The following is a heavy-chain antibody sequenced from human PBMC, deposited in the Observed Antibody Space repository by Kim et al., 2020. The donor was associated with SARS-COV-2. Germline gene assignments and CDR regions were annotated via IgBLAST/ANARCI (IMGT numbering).Heavy chain of an antibody. V-gene: IGHV3-7*01. J-gene: IGHJ4*02. D-gene: IGHD2-21*02. CDR2: IKQDGSEK. Sequence: GGSLRLSCADSGFTVSSNWMSWVRQAPGKGLEWVANIKQDGSEKYYVDSVKGRFTISRDNAKNSLYLQMNSLRAEDTAVYYCARDWTIGGNSGIPGNYWGQGTLVTVSS. CDR3: ARDWTIGGNSGIPGNY. CDR1: GFTVSSNW.